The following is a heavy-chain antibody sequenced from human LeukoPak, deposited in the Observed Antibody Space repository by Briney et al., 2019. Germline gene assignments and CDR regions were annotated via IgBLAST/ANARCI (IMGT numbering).Heavy chain of an antibody. D-gene: IGHD6-13*01. CDR1: HGSTSSSSYY. CDR2: IYYSGST. V-gene: IGHV4-39*01. J-gene: IGHJ4*02. Sequence: PSETLSLTYLVHHGSTSSSSYYWGWIRQPPGNGLEWIGSIYYSGSTYYNPSLKSRVTISVDTSKNQFSLQLSSVTAADTAVYYCARRRYSSSWYDWRERELLNDYWGQGTLVTVSS. CDR3: ARRRYSSSWYDWRERELLNDY.